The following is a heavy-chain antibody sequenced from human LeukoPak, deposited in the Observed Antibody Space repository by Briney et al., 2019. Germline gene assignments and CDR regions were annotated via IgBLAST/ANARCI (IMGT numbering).Heavy chain of an antibody. Sequence: ASVKVSCKASGNTFTGYYIHWVRQAPGQGLEWMGWISADTGATNYAQKFQGRVTLTRDTPISTAYMEVSSLRSDDSAVYYCARAALGAAHDYWGQGTLVTVSS. V-gene: IGHV1-2*02. J-gene: IGHJ4*02. CDR2: ISADTGAT. CDR3: ARAALGAAHDY. CDR1: GNTFTGYY. D-gene: IGHD1-26*01.